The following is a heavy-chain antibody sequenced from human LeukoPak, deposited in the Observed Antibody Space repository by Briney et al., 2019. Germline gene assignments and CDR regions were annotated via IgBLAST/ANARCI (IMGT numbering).Heavy chain of an antibody. CDR2: TYYRSKWYN. D-gene: IGHD3-16*01. Sequence: SQTLPLTCAISVDSLSRNSATWHCVRQSPSRGLEWLGRTYYRSKWYNDYAVSVKGRVTINPDASKKQFSLQLNSVTHEDTAMYYCARGNGYPFDYWGQGTLVTVSS. V-gene: IGHV6-1*01. CDR1: VDSLSRNSAT. CDR3: ARGNGYPFDY. J-gene: IGHJ4*02.